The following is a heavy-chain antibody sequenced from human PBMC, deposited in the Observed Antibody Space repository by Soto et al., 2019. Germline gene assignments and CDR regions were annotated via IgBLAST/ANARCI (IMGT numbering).Heavy chain of an antibody. CDR1: GGSINSGDYY. D-gene: IGHD6-19*01. CDR3: ARQSSGWYNWCDT. CDR2: IYYSGST. J-gene: IGHJ5*02. Sequence: SETLSLTCTVSGGSINSGDYYWSWIPQHPGKGLEWIGYIYYSGSTYYNPSLKSRVTISVDTSKNQFSLKLSSVTAAETAVYYCARQSSGWYNWCDTWGQGTLVTVS. V-gene: IGHV4-30-4*08.